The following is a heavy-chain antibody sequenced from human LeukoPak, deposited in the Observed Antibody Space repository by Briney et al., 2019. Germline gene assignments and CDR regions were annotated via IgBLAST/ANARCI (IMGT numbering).Heavy chain of an antibody. D-gene: IGHD2-15*01. CDR1: GYTFTGYY. CDR3: ARVWGLMSRYCSGGSCYSFRDGYYFDY. J-gene: IGHJ4*02. V-gene: IGHV1-2*02. Sequence: ASVKVSCKASGYTFTGYYMHWVRQAPGQGLEWMGWINPNSGGTNYAQKFQGRVTMTRDASISTAYMELSRLRSDDTAVYYCARVWGLMSRYCSGGSCYSFRDGYYFDYWGQGTLVTVSS. CDR2: INPNSGGT.